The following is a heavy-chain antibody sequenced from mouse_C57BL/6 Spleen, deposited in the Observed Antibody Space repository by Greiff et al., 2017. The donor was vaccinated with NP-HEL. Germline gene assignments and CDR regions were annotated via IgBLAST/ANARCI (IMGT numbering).Heavy chain of an antibody. CDR3: TANYGSSYAMDY. CDR1: GFTFSNYW. Sequence: EVKLMESGGGLVQPGGSMKLSCVASGFTFSNYWMNWVRQSPEKGLEWVAQIRLKSDNYATHYAESVKGRFTISRDDSKNSVYQQMNNLRAEDTGIYYCTANYGSSYAMDYWGQGTSVTVSS. CDR2: IRLKSDNYAT. V-gene: IGHV6-3*01. D-gene: IGHD1-1*01. J-gene: IGHJ4*01.